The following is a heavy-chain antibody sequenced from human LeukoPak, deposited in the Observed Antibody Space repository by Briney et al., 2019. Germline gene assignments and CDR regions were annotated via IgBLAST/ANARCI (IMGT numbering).Heavy chain of an antibody. CDR3: ARESLYSSSWYDEAVGDDYYHYYGMDV. D-gene: IGHD6-13*01. Sequence: ASVKVSCKASGYTFTSYGISWVRQAPGQGLEWMGWISAYNGNTNYAQKLQGRVTMTTDTSTSTAYMELRSLRSDDTAVYYCARESLYSSSWYDEAVGDDYYHYYGMDVWGQGTTVTVSS. J-gene: IGHJ6*02. CDR2: ISAYNGNT. CDR1: GYTFTSYG. V-gene: IGHV1-18*01.